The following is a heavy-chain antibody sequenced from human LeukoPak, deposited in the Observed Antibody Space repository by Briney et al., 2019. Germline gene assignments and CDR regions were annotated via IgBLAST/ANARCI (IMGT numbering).Heavy chain of an antibody. CDR2: INTDGSAT. CDR3: ARGTAATAGIDY. J-gene: IGHJ4*02. Sequence: GGSLRLSCAVSGFNFSTYWIHWVRQAPGKGLVWVSLINTDGSATTYGDSAKGRFTVSRDNDKNSLFLEMNSLRVEDTAVYYCARGTAATAGIDYWGQGRLVTVSS. V-gene: IGHV3-74*01. D-gene: IGHD6-13*01. CDR1: GFNFSTYW.